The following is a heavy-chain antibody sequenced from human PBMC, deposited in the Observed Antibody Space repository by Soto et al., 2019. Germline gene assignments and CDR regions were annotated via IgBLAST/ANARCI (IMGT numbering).Heavy chain of an antibody. CDR3: ARGGGSSRHGFDY. CDR2: IXHSGSX. Sequence: XXTLSLTCAVYGGSFTGYYWSWIRQPPGKGLEWIGEIXHSGSXNYNTYIKSRXXISVDKSXXQFYMKLSSVTAAETAVYYCARGGGSSRHGFDYWGQGTLVTVSS. J-gene: IGHJ4*02. D-gene: IGHD6-13*01. CDR1: GGSFTGYY. V-gene: IGHV4-34*01.